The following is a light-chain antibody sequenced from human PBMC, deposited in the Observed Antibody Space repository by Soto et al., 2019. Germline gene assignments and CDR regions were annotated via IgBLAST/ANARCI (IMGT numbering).Light chain of an antibody. V-gene: IGLV2-23*01. CDR1: SSDVGKYNL. CDR2: EGS. CDR3: CSYAGTYTVV. J-gene: IGLJ2*01. Sequence: QSVLTQPASVSGSPGQSITISCTGTSSDVGKYNLVSWYQQHPGKAPKLMIYEGSKRPSGISNRFSGSKSGNTASLTISGLQAEDEGDYYCCSYAGTYTVVFGGGTQLTVL.